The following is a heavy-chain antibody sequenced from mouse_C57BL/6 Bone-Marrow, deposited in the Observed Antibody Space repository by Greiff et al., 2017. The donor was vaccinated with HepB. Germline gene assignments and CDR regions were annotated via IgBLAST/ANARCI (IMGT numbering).Heavy chain of an antibody. CDR3: GGQLGQAFAY. Sequence: VQLQQPGAELVKPGASVKLSCKASGYTFTSYWMHWVKQRPGQGLEWIGMIHPNSGSTNYNEKFKSKATLTVDKSSSTAYMQLSSLTSEDSAVYYCGGQLGQAFAYWGQGTLVTVSA. V-gene: IGHV1-64*01. CDR1: GYTFTSYW. J-gene: IGHJ3*01. D-gene: IGHD4-1*02. CDR2: IHPNSGST.